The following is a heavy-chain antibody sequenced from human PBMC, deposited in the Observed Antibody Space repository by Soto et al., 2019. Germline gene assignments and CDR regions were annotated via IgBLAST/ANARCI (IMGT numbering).Heavy chain of an antibody. V-gene: IGHV4-31*03. CDR1: GDSISSGGYY. CDR2: IYYSGST. Sequence: SETLSLTCTVSGDSISSGGYYWSWIRQHPGKGLEWIGYIYYSGSTYYNPSLKSRVTISVDTSKNQFSLKLSSVTAADTAVYYCARDAYSSGNHDAFDIWGQGTMVTVSS. J-gene: IGHJ3*02. D-gene: IGHD6-19*01. CDR3: ARDAYSSGNHDAFDI.